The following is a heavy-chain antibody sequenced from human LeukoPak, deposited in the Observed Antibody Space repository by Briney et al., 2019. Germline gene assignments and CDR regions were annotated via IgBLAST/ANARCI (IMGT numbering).Heavy chain of an antibody. Sequence: SETLSLTCTVSGYSISSGYYWGWIRPPPGKGLEWTGSIYHSGSTYYNPSLKSRDTISVDKSKNQFSLKLSSVTAADTAVYYCARARVVPAAIRRPDAFDIWGQGTMVTVSS. J-gene: IGHJ3*02. V-gene: IGHV4-38-2*02. D-gene: IGHD2-2*01. CDR1: GYSISSGYY. CDR2: IYHSGST. CDR3: ARARVVPAAIRRPDAFDI.